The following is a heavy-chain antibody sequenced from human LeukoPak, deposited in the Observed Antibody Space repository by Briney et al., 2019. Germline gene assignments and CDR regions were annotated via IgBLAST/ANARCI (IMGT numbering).Heavy chain of an antibody. CDR1: VFTFSNAL. J-gene: IGHJ4*02. D-gene: IGHD1-26*01. CDR2: IKSKTDGGTT. CDR3: VTEYYGSYNY. V-gene: IGHV3-15*01. Sequence: GGSLSLSCAASVFTFSNALMSWVRHARAKGREWVGHIKSKTDGGTTDYAAPVKGRFTISRDDSKTTLYLQMNSLKTEDTALYYCVTEYYGSYNYWGQGTLVTVSS.